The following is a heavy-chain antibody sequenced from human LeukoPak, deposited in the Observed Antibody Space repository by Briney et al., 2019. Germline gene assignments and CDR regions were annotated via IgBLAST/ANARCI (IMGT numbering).Heavy chain of an antibody. J-gene: IGHJ4*02. D-gene: IGHD3-16*01. Sequence: GGSLRLSCAASGFTFSDYHMSWFRQAPGQGLEWLSYITSSGSTIYYADSVKGRFTISRDNAKNSLYLQMNSLRADDTALYYCATCSDWGGDYWGQGTLVTVSS. CDR3: ATCSDWGGDY. CDR2: ITSSGSTI. CDR1: GFTFSDYH. V-gene: IGHV3-11*04.